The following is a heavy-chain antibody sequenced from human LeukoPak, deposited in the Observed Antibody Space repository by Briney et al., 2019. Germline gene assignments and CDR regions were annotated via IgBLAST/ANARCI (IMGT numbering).Heavy chain of an antibody. CDR2: IRYDGSNK. V-gene: IGHV3-30*02. J-gene: IGHJ4*02. CDR3: AKDHFGSSWPYYIDY. CDR1: GFTFSSFG. D-gene: IGHD6-13*01. Sequence: GGSLRRYCAASGFTFSSFGMHWVRQAPGKGLEWVAFIRYDGSNKYNADSVKGRFTISRDNSKDTLYLQMNSLRAEDTAVYYCAKDHFGSSWPYYIDYWGQGTLVTVSS.